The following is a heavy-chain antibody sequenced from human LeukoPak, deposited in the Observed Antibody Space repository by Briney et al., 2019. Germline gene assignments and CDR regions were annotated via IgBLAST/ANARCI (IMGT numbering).Heavy chain of an antibody. V-gene: IGHV3-9*01. J-gene: IGHJ6*02. CDR1: GFTFDDYA. D-gene: IGHD3-3*01. Sequence: PGGSLRLSCAASGFTFDDYAMHWVRQAPGKGLEWVSGISWNSSSIGYADSVKGRFTISRDNAKNSLYLQMNSLRAEDTALYYCAKGLRDFWSGYYLRYYYYGMDVWGQGTTVTVSS. CDR2: ISWNSSSI. CDR3: AKGLRDFWSGYYLRYYYYGMDV.